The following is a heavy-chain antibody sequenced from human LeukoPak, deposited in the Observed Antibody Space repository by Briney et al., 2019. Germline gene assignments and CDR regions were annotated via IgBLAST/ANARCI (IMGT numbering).Heavy chain of an antibody. Sequence: GGSLRLSCAASGFTFNNYAMSWVRQAPGRGLEWVSAIVGSGGSTNYADSVKGRFTISRDNSKNTLYLQMNSLRAEDTAVYYCAKDRGVAGSFDYWGQGTLVTVSS. D-gene: IGHD6-19*01. CDR1: GFTFNNYA. V-gene: IGHV3-23*01. CDR2: IVGSGGST. CDR3: AKDRGVAGSFDY. J-gene: IGHJ4*02.